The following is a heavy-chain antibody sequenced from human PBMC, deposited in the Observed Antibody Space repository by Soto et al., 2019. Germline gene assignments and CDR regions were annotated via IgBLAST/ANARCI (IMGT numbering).Heavy chain of an antibody. CDR1: SGSISSSNW. V-gene: IGHV4-4*02. D-gene: IGHD3-10*01. CDR3: ACTDYDSGRYLAVYYMDV. J-gene: IGHJ6*03. CDR2: IDHSGGT. Sequence: QVQLQESGPGLVKPSGTLSLTCAVSSGSISSSNWWIWVRQPPGKGLEWIGEIDHSGGTNYNPSLSRRVSLSIDKSKNQFSLKLSSVTAADTAVYYCACTDYDSGRYLAVYYMDVWGKGTTVTVS.